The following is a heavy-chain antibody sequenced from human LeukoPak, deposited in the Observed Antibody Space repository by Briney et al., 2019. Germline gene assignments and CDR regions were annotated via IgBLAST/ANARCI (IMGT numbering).Heavy chain of an antibody. J-gene: IGHJ4*02. V-gene: IGHV1-2*02. Sequence: ASVKVSCKASGYTFTCYYMHWVRQAPGQGLEWMGWINPNSGGTNYAQKFQGRVTMTRDTSISTAYMELSRLRSDDTAVYYCARDQKVGVGEPANWGQGTLVTVSS. CDR2: INPNSGGT. CDR1: GYTFTCYY. CDR3: ARDQKVGVGEPAN. D-gene: IGHD2-2*01.